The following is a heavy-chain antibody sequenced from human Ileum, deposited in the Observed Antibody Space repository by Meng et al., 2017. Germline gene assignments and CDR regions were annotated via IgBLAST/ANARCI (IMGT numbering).Heavy chain of an antibody. CDR2: INTNTGNP. CDR1: GYTFTRYA. J-gene: IGHJ4*02. V-gene: IGHV7-4-1*02. Sequence: QVPLVPPVLALEKHGASVKVSCKSSGYTFTRYAMKWVRQAPGKGLEWMGWINTNTGNPTYAQGFTGRFVFSLDTSVSTAYLQISSLKAEDTAVYYCARVLGDYWGEGTLVTVSS. CDR3: ARVLGDY.